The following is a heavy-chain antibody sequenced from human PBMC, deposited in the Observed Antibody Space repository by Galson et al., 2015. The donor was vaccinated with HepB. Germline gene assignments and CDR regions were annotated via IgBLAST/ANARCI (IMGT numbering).Heavy chain of an antibody. CDR1: GFTFSDYY. V-gene: IGHV3-11*01. Sequence: SLRLSCAASGFTFSDYYMSWIRQAPGKGLEWVSYISSGGSTIYYADSLKGRFTISRDNAKNSLYLQMNSLRAEDTAVYYCARVVGDYVPNLDYWGQGTLVTVSS. CDR3: ARVVGDYVPNLDY. D-gene: IGHD4-17*01. J-gene: IGHJ4*02. CDR2: ISSGGSTI.